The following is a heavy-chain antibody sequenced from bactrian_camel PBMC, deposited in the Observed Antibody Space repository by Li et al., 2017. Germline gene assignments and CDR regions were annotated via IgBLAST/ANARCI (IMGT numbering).Heavy chain of an antibody. D-gene: IGHD3*01. CDR3: AADSPTARADVRTLYAMY. V-gene: IGHV3S53*01. J-gene: IGHJ4*01. CDR2: IDSDGVT. Sequence: GGGSVQAGGSLRLSCAVSGYTYSSNCMGWFRQAPGKEREGVAVIDSDGVTSYAESVKGRFTISKANAKDTLYLQMNNLKPEDTAVYYCAADSPTARADVRTLYAMYLGQGTQVTVS. CDR1: GYTYSSNC.